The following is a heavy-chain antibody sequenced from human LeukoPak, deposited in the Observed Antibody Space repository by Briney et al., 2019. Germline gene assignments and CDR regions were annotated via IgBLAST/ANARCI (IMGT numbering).Heavy chain of an antibody. J-gene: IGHJ5*02. CDR1: GYTFTSYD. CDR2: MNPNSGNT. Sequence: GASVKVSCKASGYTFTSYDINWVRQATGQGLEWMGWMNPNSGNTGYAQKFQGRVTITRNTSISTAYMELSSLKASDTAMYYCARTPQGSWYWFDPWGQGTLVTVSS. CDR3: ARTPQGSWYWFDP. D-gene: IGHD6-13*01. V-gene: IGHV1-8*03.